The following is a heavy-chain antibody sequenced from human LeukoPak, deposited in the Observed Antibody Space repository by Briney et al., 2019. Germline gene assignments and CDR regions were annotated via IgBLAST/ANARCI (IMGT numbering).Heavy chain of an antibody. D-gene: IGHD6-13*01. CDR3: ARYLGSSWLHYYYYGMDV. CDR1: GFTFSSYW. J-gene: IGHJ6*02. Sequence: GGSLRLSCAASGFTFSSYWMHWVRQAPGKGLVWVSRINSDGSSTSYADSVKGRFTISRDNAKNTLYLQMNSLRAEDTAVYYCARYLGSSWLHYYYYGMDVWGQGTTVTVSS. CDR2: INSDGSST. V-gene: IGHV3-74*01.